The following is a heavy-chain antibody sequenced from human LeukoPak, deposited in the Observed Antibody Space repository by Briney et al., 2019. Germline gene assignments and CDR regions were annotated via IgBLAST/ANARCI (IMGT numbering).Heavy chain of an antibody. CDR2: INHSGST. D-gene: IGHD6-19*01. V-gene: IGHV4-34*01. CDR1: GGSFSGYY. Sequence: PSETLSLTCAVYGGSFSGYYWSWIRQPPGKGLEWIGEINHSGSTNYNPSLKSRVTISVDTSKNQFSLKLSSVTAADTAVYYCARRAGYSSGWYWTRAEYFQHWGQGTLVTVSS. CDR3: ARRAGYSSGWYWTRAEYFQH. J-gene: IGHJ1*01.